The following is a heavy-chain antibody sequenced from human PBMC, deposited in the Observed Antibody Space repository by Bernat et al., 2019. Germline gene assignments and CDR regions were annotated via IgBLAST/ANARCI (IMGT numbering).Heavy chain of an antibody. CDR2: IWYDGSNK. D-gene: IGHD3-22*01. Sequence: QVQLVESGGGVVQPGRSLRLSCAASGFTFSSYGMHWVRQAPGKGLEWVAVIWYDGSNKYYADSVKGRFTISRDNSKNTLYLQMNSLRAEDTAVYYCAKSYYYDSSGYVSWGQGTLVTVSS. CDR1: GFTFSSYG. CDR3: AKSYYYDSSGYVS. J-gene: IGHJ4*02. V-gene: IGHV3-33*06.